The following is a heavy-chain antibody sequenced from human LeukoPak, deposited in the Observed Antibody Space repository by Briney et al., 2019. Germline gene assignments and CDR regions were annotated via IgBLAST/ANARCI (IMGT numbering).Heavy chain of an antibody. CDR2: ISGSGGRI. Sequence: GGSLRLSCAASGFTFSSYAMSWVRQAPGKGLEWVSGISGSGGRIYYADSVKGRFTISRDNSKNTLYQQMNSLRAEDTAVYYCAKDRWDNSASASDAFDIWGQGTMVTVSS. D-gene: IGHD6-25*01. V-gene: IGHV3-23*01. J-gene: IGHJ3*02. CDR3: AKDRWDNSASASDAFDI. CDR1: GFTFSSYA.